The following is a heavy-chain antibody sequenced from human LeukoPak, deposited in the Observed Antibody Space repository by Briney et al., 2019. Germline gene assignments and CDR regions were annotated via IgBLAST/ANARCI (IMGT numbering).Heavy chain of an antibody. D-gene: IGHD3-22*01. Sequence: VASVKVSCKASGGTFSGYAISWVRQAPGQGLEWMGRIIPIFGTANYAQKFQGRVTITTDESTSTAYMELSSLRSEDTAVYYCAREQYYYDSSGYIKYYFDCWGQGTLVTVSS. V-gene: IGHV1-69*05. CDR3: AREQYYYDSSGYIKYYFDC. CDR1: GGTFSGYA. J-gene: IGHJ4*02. CDR2: IIPIFGTA.